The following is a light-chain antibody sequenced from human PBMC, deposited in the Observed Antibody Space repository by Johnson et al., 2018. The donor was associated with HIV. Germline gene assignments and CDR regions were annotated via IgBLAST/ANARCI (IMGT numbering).Light chain of an antibody. J-gene: IGLJ1*01. CDR3: GSWDSSLSAFV. Sequence: QSVLTQPPSVSAAPGQKVTISCSGSSSNIGNSYVSWYQQLPGTAPKLLIYDNNKRPSEIPDRFSGSKSGTSATLGLTGLQTGDETDYYCGSWDSSLSAFVFGTGTKVTVL. CDR1: SSNIGNSY. CDR2: DNN. V-gene: IGLV1-51*01.